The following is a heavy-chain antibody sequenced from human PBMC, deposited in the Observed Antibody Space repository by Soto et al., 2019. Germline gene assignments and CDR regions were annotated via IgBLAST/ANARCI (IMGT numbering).Heavy chain of an antibody. CDR1: GFTFSDYY. D-gene: IGHD3-22*01. CDR2: ISSSSSYT. Sequence: PGGSLRLSCAASGFTFSDYYMSWIRQAPGKGLEWVSYISSSSSYTNYADSVKGRFTISRDNAKNSLYLQMNSLGAEDTAVYYCAREYYYDSSGYRLEYWGQGTLVTVSS. J-gene: IGHJ4*02. CDR3: AREYYYDSSGYRLEY. V-gene: IGHV3-11*06.